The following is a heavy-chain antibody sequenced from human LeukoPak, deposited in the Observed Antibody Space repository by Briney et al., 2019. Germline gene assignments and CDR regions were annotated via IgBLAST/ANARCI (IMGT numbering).Heavy chain of an antibody. D-gene: IGHD4-11*01. V-gene: IGHV4-34*01. CDR1: GGSLSGYY. J-gene: IGHJ4*02. Sequence: PSETLSLTCAVYGGSLSGYYWSWIRPPPGTGLEWIASISYGGSTYYNPSLKSRVTISVDMSKNQFSLKLNSVTAADTAVYYCARGVNYAFDYWGEGPLVTVSS. CDR3: ARGVNYAFDY. CDR2: ISYGGST.